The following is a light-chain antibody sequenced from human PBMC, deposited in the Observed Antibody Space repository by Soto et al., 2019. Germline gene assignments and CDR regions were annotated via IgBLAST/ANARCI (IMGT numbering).Light chain of an antibody. Sequence: DIQLTQSPSFLSASVGDRVTITCRASQGISSYLAWYQQKPGKAPKLLIYAASTLQSGVPSRSSGSGSGTEFTLTISSLQPEDFATYYCQQFNSYPLTFGGGTKVEIK. V-gene: IGKV1-9*01. CDR2: AAS. CDR3: QQFNSYPLT. J-gene: IGKJ4*01. CDR1: QGISSY.